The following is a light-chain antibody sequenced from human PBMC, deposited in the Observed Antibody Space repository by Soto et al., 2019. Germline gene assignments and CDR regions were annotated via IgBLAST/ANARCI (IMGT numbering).Light chain of an antibody. J-gene: IGLJ2*01. Sequence: QSALTQPASVSGSPGQSITISCTGTSSDVGGYNYVSWYQQHPGKAPKLMIYDVSNRPSGVSNRLSGSKSGNTASLTISGLQAEDWADYYCSSYTGSSTVVFGGGTKVTVL. CDR3: SSYTGSSTVV. CDR1: SSDVGGYNY. V-gene: IGLV2-14*01. CDR2: DVS.